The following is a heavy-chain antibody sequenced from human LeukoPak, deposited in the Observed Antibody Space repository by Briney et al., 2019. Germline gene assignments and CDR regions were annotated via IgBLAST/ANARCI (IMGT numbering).Heavy chain of an antibody. Sequence: GGSLRLSCAASGFTFSSYAMRWVRQAPGKGLEWVSAIGSGSGGATIYADSVKGRFTISRDNAKNSLYLQMNSLRAEDTAVYYCARYHDSQVYWGQGTLVTVSS. CDR3: ARYHDSQVY. J-gene: IGHJ4*02. CDR2: IGSGSGGAT. CDR1: GFTFSSYA. V-gene: IGHV3-23*01. D-gene: IGHD2-15*01.